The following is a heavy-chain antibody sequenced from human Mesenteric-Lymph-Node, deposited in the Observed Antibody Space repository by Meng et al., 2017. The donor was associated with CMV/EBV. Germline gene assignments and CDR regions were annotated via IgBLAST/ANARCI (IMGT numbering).Heavy chain of an antibody. CDR2: ISPNTGDT. V-gene: IGHV1-2*06. J-gene: IGHJ5*02. CDR3: GRGQQTFDP. Sequence: QVQLVQSGAEEKKHGASVKVSCKASGYSFTGYSIHWVRQAPGQGLEWMGRISPNTGDTIYEENFQGRVTMTRDTSINTAYMELSSLTSDDTAVYYCGRGQQTFDPWGQGTLVTVSS. D-gene: IGHD1-1*01. CDR1: GYSFTGYS.